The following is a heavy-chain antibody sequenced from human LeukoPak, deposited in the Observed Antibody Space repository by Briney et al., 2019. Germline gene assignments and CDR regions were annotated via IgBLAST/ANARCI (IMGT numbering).Heavy chain of an antibody. V-gene: IGHV3-30*02. CDR2: IRYDGSNK. CDR1: GFTFSSYG. Sequence: PGGSLRLSCAAPGFTFSSYGMHWVRQAPGKGLEWVAFIRYDGSNKYYADSVKGRFTISRDNSKNTLYLQMNSLRAEDTAVYYCARDGGGFDYGDKWFDPWGQGTLVTVSS. J-gene: IGHJ5*02. CDR3: ARDGGGFDYGDKWFDP. D-gene: IGHD4-17*01.